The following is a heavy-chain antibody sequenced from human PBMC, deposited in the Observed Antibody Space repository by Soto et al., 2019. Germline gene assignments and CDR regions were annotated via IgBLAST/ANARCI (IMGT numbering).Heavy chain of an antibody. CDR3: ARARDGYNFLYEPT. V-gene: IGHV3-53*01. CDR1: GFTVSNNY. Sequence: EVQLVESGGGLIQPGGSLRLSCAASGFTVSNNYMSWVRQAPGKGLEWVSVIYSGGTTYYADSVKGRFTISRDNSMNTVYLQMNRLRAEDTAVYYCARARDGYNFLYEPTWGQGTPVTVSS. D-gene: IGHD5-12*01. J-gene: IGHJ4*02. CDR2: IYSGGTT.